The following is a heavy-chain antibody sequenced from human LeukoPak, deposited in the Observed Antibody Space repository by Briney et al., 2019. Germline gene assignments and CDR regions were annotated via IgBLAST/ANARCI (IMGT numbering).Heavy chain of an antibody. CDR1: GYSFTSYW. CDR2: IYAGDSDT. CDR3: ARAIGTSQFYFYYGMDV. J-gene: IGHJ6*02. V-gene: IGHV5-51*01. D-gene: IGHD2-2*01. Sequence: GESLKISCKGSGYSFTSYWIGWVRQMPGKGLEWMGIIYAGDSDTRYSPSFQGQVTISVDKSISTAYLQWSSLQAWDTAMYYCARAIGTSQFYFYYGMDVWGQGTTVTVSS.